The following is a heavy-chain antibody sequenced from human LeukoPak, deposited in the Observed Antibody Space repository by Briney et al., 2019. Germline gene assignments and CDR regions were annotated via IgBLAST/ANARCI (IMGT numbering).Heavy chain of an antibody. Sequence: SETLSLTGTVSGGSISSYYWSWIRQPGGKGLEWIGRIYTSGSTNYNPSLKSRVTMSVDTSKNQFSLKLSSVTAADTAVYYCARLGNYYASSGYFDYWGQGTLVTVSS. V-gene: IGHV4-4*07. D-gene: IGHD3-22*01. J-gene: IGHJ4*02. CDR1: GGSISSYY. CDR3: ARLGNYYASSGYFDY. CDR2: IYTSGST.